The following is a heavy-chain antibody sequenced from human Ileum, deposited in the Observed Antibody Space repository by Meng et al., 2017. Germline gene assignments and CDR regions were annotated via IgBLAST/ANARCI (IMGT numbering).Heavy chain of an antibody. CDR2: IYSGGST. CDR1: GFTVSSNY. Sequence: VGAGGGLSQAGWSLRLSCDASGFTVSSNYRRWVRQAPGKGLEWVSVIYSGGSTYYADSVKGRFTISRDNSRNTLYLQMNSLRADDTAVYYCVREQYESRGHWGQGTLVTVSS. CDR3: VREQYESRGH. V-gene: IGHV3-53*01. J-gene: IGHJ4*02. D-gene: IGHD3-22*01.